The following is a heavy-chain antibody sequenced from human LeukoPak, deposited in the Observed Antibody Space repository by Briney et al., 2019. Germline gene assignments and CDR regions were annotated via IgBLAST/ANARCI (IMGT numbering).Heavy chain of an antibody. CDR2: IWYDGSNK. CDR1: GFSFSRYG. CDR3: AKEGALRFLEWLRSYFDY. Sequence: PGGSLRLSCAASGFSFSRYGMHWVRQAPDEGLEWVAVIWYDGSNKYYADSVKGRFTISRDNSKNTLYLQMNSLRAEDTAVYYCAKEGALRFLEWLRSYFDYWGQGTLVTVSS. V-gene: IGHV3-30*02. J-gene: IGHJ4*02. D-gene: IGHD3-3*01.